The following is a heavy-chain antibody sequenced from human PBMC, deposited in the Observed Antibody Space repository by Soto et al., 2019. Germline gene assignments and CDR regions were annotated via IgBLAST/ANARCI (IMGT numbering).Heavy chain of an antibody. D-gene: IGHD6-13*01. V-gene: IGHV3-30*18. Sequence: QVQLVESGGGVVQPGRSLRLSCAASGFTFSSYGMHWVRQAPGKGLEWVAVISYDGSNKYYADSVKGRFTISRDNSKNTLYLQMNSLRAEDTAVYYCAKDYGRSSSWNLIDPWGQGPLVTVSS. J-gene: IGHJ5*02. CDR1: GFTFSSYG. CDR3: AKDYGRSSSWNLIDP. CDR2: ISYDGSNK.